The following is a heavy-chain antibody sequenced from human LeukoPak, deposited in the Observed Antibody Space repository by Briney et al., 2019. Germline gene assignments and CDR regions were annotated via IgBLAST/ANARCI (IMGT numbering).Heavy chain of an antibody. D-gene: IGHD6-6*01. CDR2: ISSTSRSSYT. CDR3: ARDKGTSYLSSFDY. J-gene: IGHJ4*02. V-gene: IGHV3-21*01. CDR1: GFSFSSYS. Sequence: GGSLRLSCAASGFSFSSYSMNWVRQAPGKGLEWVSSISSTSRSSYTFYAESVKGRFTISRDNTKNSLFLQMNSLRAADTAVYYCARDKGTSYLSSFDYWGQGTLVTVSS.